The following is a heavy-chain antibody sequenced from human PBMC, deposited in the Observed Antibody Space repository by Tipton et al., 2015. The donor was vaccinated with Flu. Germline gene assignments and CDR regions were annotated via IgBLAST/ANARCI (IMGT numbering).Heavy chain of an antibody. J-gene: IGHJ4*02. CDR1: GASISNYH. D-gene: IGHD3-10*01. Sequence: TLSLTCTVSGASISNYHCSWIRQPPGKGLEWIVNDYRTESVNDSPSLKSRVTISVDTAKNQFSLKLTSVTAADTAVYYCALYIPGLAGVGYWGQGTLVTVSS. CDR3: ALYIPGLAGVGY. CDR2: DYRTESV. V-gene: IGHV4-59*01.